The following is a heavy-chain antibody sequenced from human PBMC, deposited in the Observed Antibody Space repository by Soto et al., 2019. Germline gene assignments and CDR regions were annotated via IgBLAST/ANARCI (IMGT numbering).Heavy chain of an antibody. Sequence: QVQLVQSGAEVKKPGSSVKVSCKASGGTFSSYAISWVRQAPGQGLEWMGGIIPIFGTANYAQKFQGRVTITADESTSTAYMELSSLRSEDTAVYYCARQGKAMVRGVRKPYNWFDPWGQGTLVTVSS. V-gene: IGHV1-69*12. D-gene: IGHD3-10*01. J-gene: IGHJ5*02. CDR3: ARQGKAMVRGVRKPYNWFDP. CDR2: IIPIFGTA. CDR1: GGTFSSYA.